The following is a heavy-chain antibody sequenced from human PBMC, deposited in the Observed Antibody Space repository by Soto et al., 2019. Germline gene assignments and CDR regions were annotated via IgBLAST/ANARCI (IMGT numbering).Heavy chain of an antibody. CDR1: GGSVSTGMKS. J-gene: IGHJ6*02. D-gene: IGHD2-21*02. CDR3: MKAHESGDCRGMSG. CDR2: MYKTGET. Sequence: QLQESGPGLVKPSETLSLTCTFSGGSVSTGMKSWGWVRQPPGKALEFIGYMYKTGETLLNSSRNSRDNLSMETSKNQFSLTLSSVTAADTAVYFCMKAHESGDCRGMSGWGPGTTVTVSS. V-gene: IGHV4-61*01.